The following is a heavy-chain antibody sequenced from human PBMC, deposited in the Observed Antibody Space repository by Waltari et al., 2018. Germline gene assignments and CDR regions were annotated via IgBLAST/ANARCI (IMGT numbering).Heavy chain of an antibody. Sequence: EVQLVESGGGLVQPGRSLRLSCAASGFTFDDYAMHWVRQAPGKGLEWVSGISWNSGSIGYADSVKGRFTISRDNAKNSLYLQMNSLRAEDTAVYYCAREIVFGVVTHYYMDVWGKGTTVTVSS. CDR3: AREIVFGVVTHYYMDV. D-gene: IGHD3-3*01. V-gene: IGHV3-9*01. J-gene: IGHJ6*03. CDR2: ISWNSGSI. CDR1: GFTFDDYA.